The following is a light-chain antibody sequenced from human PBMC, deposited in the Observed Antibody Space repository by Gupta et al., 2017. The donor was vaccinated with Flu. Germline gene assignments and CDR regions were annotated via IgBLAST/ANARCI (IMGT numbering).Light chain of an antibody. J-gene: IGLJ1*01. CDR3: ETWDSDTYV. V-gene: IGLV4-60*03. Sequence: QPVLNQSSSASASLGSSVKLTCTLSSGHNSYIIAWHQQQPGKAPRFLMKLEGSGSYNKGSGVPDRFSGSSSGADRYLTISNLQSEDEADYYCETWDSDTYVFGTWTKVTGL. CDR1: SGHNSYI. CDR2: LEGSGSY.